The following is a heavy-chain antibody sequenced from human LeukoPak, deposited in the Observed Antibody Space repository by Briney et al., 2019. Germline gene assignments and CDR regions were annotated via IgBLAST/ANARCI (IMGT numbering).Heavy chain of an antibody. D-gene: IGHD4-17*01. J-gene: IGHJ6*02. CDR3: ARGIRDRSAYYHYYGMDV. Sequence: PSETLSLTCAVYGGSFSGYYCSWIRQPPGKGLEWLGEINHSGSTNYNPSLKSRVTISVDTSKNQFSLKLSSVTAADTAVYYCARGIRDRSAYYHYYGMDVWGQGTTVTVSS. CDR1: GGSFSGYY. V-gene: IGHV4-34*01. CDR2: INHSGST.